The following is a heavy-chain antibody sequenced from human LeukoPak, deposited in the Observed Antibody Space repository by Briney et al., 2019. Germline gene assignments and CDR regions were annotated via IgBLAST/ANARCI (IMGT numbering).Heavy chain of an antibody. Sequence: PSETLSLTCNVSGGSISRYYWSWIRQPAGQGLKWIGRIYTSGSTNYNPSLKSRVTMSVDTSKNQFSLKLSSVTAADTAVYYCAREGSYDILTGYYGYWGQGTLVTVSS. J-gene: IGHJ4*02. CDR3: AREGSYDILTGYYGY. D-gene: IGHD3-9*01. CDR2: IYTSGST. V-gene: IGHV4-4*07. CDR1: GGSISRYY.